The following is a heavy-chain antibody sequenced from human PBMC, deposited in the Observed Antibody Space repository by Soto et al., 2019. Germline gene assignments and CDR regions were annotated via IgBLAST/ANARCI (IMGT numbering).Heavy chain of an antibody. CDR1: GGTFSSYA. Sequence: GASVKVSCKASGGTFSSYAISWVRQAPGQGLEWMGGIIPIFGTANYAQKFQGRVTITADESTSTAYMELSSLRSEDTAVYYCVGTAQLERRHREETLFVGGYYYGMDVWGQGTTVTVSS. CDR3: VGTAQLERRHREETLFVGGYYYGMDV. V-gene: IGHV1-69*13. J-gene: IGHJ6*02. D-gene: IGHD1-1*01. CDR2: IIPIFGTA.